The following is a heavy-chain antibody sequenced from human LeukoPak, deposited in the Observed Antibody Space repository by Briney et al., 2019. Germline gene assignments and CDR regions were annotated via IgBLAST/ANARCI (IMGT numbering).Heavy chain of an antibody. V-gene: IGHV1-69*13. D-gene: IGHD3-22*01. CDR3: ASILSSSGSKGSLDI. Sequence: ASVKVSCKASGYTFTSYYMHWVRQAPGQGLEWMGGIIPIFGTANYAQKFQGRVTITADESTSTAYMELSSLRSEDTAVYYCASILSSSGSKGSLDIWGQGTMVTVSS. CDR2: IIPIFGTA. J-gene: IGHJ3*02. CDR1: GYTFTSYY.